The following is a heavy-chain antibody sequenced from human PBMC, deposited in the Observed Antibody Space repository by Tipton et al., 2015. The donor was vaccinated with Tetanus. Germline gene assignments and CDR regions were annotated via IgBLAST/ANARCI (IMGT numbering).Heavy chain of an antibody. D-gene: IGHD2-8*01. CDR1: GGSISSYC. J-gene: IGHJ1*01. CDR3: VANDGGLEHGQH. Sequence: TLSLTCTVSGGSISSYCCSWVRQPPGKGLEWIGHTHYSGNTNYNSSLWSRVTISLDTSKNQFSLKLSSVTAADTAVYYCVANDGGLEHGQHWGQGTLVTVSS. CDR2: THYSGNT. V-gene: IGHV4-59*01.